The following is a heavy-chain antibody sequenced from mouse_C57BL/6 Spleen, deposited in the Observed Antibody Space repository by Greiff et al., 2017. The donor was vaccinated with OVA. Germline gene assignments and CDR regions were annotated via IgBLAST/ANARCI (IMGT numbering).Heavy chain of an antibody. CDR3: ARHGSPYWYFDV. J-gene: IGHJ1*03. CDR2: INPYNGGT. CDR1: GYTFTDYY. Sequence: EVQLQQSGPVLVKPGASVKMSCKASGYTFTDYYMNWVKQSHGKSLEWIGVINPYNGGTSYNQKFKGKATLTVDKSSSTAYMELNSLTSEDSAVYDCARHGSPYWYFDVWGTGTTVTVSS. V-gene: IGHV1-19*01. D-gene: IGHD1-1*01.